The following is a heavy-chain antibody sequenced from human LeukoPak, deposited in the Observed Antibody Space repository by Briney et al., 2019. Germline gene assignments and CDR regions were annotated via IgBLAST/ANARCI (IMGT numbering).Heavy chain of an antibody. CDR1: GGSISSYY. CDR3: ARLLWFGELLYEGCYFDY. CDR2: IYYSGST. Sequence: SETLSLTCTVSGGSISSYYWSWIRQPPGKGLEWIGYIYYSGSTNYNPSLKSRVTISVDTSKNQFSLKLSSVTAADTAVYYCARLLWFGELLYEGCYFDYWGQGTLVTVSS. J-gene: IGHJ4*02. V-gene: IGHV4-59*01. D-gene: IGHD3-10*01.